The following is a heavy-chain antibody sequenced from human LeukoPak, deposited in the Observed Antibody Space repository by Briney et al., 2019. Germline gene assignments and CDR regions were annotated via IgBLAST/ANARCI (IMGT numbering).Heavy chain of an antibody. J-gene: IGHJ6*03. D-gene: IGHD2-2*01. V-gene: IGHV3-20*04. CDR1: GFTFDDYG. CDR3: ARGSVPGRLGYYYYYYMDV. Sequence: GSLRLSCAASGFTFDDYGMSWVRQAPGKGLEWVSGINWNVGSTGYADSVKGRFTISRDNAKNSLYLQMNSLRAEDTALYYCARGSVPGRLGYYYYYYMDVWGKGTTVTVSS. CDR2: INWNVGST.